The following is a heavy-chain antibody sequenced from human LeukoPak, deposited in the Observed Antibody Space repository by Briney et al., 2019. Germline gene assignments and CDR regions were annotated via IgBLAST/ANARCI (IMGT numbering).Heavy chain of an antibody. V-gene: IGHV4-61*01. CDR2: IYYSGST. J-gene: IGHJ4*02. CDR3: ARGARAGYNLEPFDY. Sequence: KASETLSLTCIVSGGSISSGTYYWSWIRQPPGKGLEWIGYIYYSGSTKYNPSLKSRVTISVDTSKNQFSLKLSSVTAADTAVYYCARGARAGYNLEPFDYWGQGTLVTVSS. CDR1: GGSISSGTYY. D-gene: IGHD5-24*01.